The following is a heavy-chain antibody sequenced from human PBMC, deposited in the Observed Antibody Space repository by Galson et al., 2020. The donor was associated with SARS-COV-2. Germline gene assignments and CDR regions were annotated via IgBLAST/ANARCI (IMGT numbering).Heavy chain of an antibody. V-gene: IGHV3-30*18. CDR3: AKARLSPGRGRDDYYYYGLDV. D-gene: IGHD3-16*01. J-gene: IGHJ6*02. CDR2: IPLAGNNK. Sequence: GGSLRLSCAASIFPFSTSAIHWLRQSPGKGQERVAVIPLAGNNKNFAHSVKGRFTISRDNSKNTWYLQLNSLRPEDTAVDYCAKARLSPGRGRDDYYYYGLDVWGQGTTVTVSS. CDR1: IFPFSTSA.